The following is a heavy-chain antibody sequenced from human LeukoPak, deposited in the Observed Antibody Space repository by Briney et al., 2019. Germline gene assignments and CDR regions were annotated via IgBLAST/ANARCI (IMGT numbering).Heavy chain of an antibody. Sequence: GGSLRLSCAASGFTFSSYSMNWVRQAPGKGLEWVSSISSSSSYIYYADSVKGRFTISRDNAKNSLYLQMNSLRAEDTAVYYCARAPSGIVGATTNDYWGQGTLVTVSS. CDR1: GFTFSSYS. CDR3: ARAPSGIVGATTNDY. J-gene: IGHJ4*02. V-gene: IGHV3-21*01. CDR2: ISSSSSYI. D-gene: IGHD1-26*01.